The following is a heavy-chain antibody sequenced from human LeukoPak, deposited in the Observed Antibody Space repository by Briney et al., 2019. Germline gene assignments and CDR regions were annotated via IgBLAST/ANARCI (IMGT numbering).Heavy chain of an antibody. CDR3: AKDAASSGWPIDY. J-gene: IGHJ4*02. V-gene: IGHV3-33*06. CDR2: IWYDGSNK. D-gene: IGHD6-19*01. Sequence: GGSLRLSCSASGFTFSSFEMNWVRQAPGKGLQWVAVIWYDGSNKYYADSVKGRFTISRDNSKNTLYLQMNSLRAEDTALYYCAKDAASSGWPIDYWGQGTLVTVSS. CDR1: GFTFSSFE.